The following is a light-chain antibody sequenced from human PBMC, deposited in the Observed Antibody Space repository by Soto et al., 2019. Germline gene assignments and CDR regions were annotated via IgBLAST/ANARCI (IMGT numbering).Light chain of an antibody. J-gene: IGLJ1*01. CDR3: CSYLSSDSYV. CDR1: SNDVGSFNL. V-gene: IGLV2-23*01. CDR2: EGG. Sequence: QSVLTQPASVSGSPGQSITISCTGTSNDVGSFNLVSWYQHYPGKAPKLMIYEGGKRPSGVSNRFSGSKSGNTASLTISGLQAEDEADYYCCSYLSSDSYVFGTGTKLTVL.